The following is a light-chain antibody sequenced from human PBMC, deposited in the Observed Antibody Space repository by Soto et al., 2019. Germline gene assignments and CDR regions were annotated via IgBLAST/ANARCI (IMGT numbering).Light chain of an antibody. CDR3: QSYDSGLSISI. CDR1: SSNIGAGGD. CDR2: VNG. V-gene: IGLV1-40*01. Sequence: QSVLTQPPSVSGAPGQRVTISCNGSSSNIGAGGDVHWYQQLLGTAPKLLIYVNGNRPSGVPDRFSGFRSGTSASLVITGLQAEDEADYYCQSYDSGLSISIFGTGTKLTVL. J-gene: IGLJ1*01.